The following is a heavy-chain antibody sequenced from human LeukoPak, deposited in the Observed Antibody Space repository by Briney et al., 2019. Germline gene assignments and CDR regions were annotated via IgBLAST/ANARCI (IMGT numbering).Heavy chain of an antibody. D-gene: IGHD4-23*01. J-gene: IGHJ4*02. V-gene: IGHV3-23*01. CDR3: ARDYGGNSGY. Sequence: PGGSLRLSCAASGFTFDGFDMSWVRQAPGKGLEWVSLIGYNGRFTSYADSVKGRFTISRDTSKNTLFLQMDSLRGEDTAVYYCARDYGGNSGYWGQGTLVTVSS. CDR2: IGYNGRFT. CDR1: GFTFDGFD.